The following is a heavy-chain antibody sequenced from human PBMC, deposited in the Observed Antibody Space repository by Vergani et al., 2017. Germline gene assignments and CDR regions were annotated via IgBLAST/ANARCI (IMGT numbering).Heavy chain of an antibody. CDR1: GFTFSSYA. Sequence: EVQLLEPGGGLVQPGGSLRLSCAASGFTFSSYAMSWVRQAPGKGLEWVSAISGSGGSTYYADSVKGRFTISRDNSKNTLYLQMNSLTAEDTAVYYCANASHQLVLSWFDPWGQGTLVTVSS. J-gene: IGHJ5*02. CDR3: ANASHQLVLSWFDP. CDR2: ISGSGGST. D-gene: IGHD6-13*01. V-gene: IGHV3-23*01.